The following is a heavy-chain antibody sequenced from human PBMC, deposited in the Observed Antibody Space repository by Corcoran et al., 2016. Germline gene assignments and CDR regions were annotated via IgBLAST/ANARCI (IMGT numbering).Heavy chain of an antibody. CDR3: ARNAQWRAAYYDDGLDV. J-gene: IGHJ6*02. D-gene: IGHD6-19*01. Sequence: QLQLQESGPGLVKPSETLSLTCTVSGGSISSSSYYWGWIRQPPGKGLEWIGSIYYSGSTYYNPSLKSRVTISVDTSKNQFSLKLSSVTAADTAVYYCARNAQWRAAYYDDGLDVWGQGTTVTVSS. V-gene: IGHV4-39*07. CDR1: GGSISSSSYY. CDR2: IYYSGST.